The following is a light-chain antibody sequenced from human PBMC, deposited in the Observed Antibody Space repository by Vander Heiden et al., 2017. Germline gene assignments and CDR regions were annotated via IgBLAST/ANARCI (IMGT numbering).Light chain of an antibody. V-gene: IGKV3-11*01. CDR3: QQRSNWPPIT. Sequence: IVFTQSPATLSLSPGERATLSCRASQSVSSYLAWYQHKPGQAPRLLIYAASNRATGIPARFSGSGSGTDFTLTISSLEPEDFAVYYCQQRSNWPPITFGQGTRLEIK. CDR2: AAS. CDR1: QSVSSY. J-gene: IGKJ5*01.